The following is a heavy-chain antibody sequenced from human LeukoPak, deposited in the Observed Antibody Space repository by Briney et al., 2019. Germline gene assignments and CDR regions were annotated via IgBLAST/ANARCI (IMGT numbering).Heavy chain of an antibody. D-gene: IGHD4-17*01. CDR2: IYYTGST. CDR1: GGPISTYQ. CDR3: ARRTTVTPNWFDP. V-gene: IGHV4-59*08. Sequence: SETLSLTCSVSGGPISTYQWSWIRQPPGKGLEWIGYIYYTGSTNYNPSLRSRVTISLDTSKNQFSLRVNSVTAADTAVYYCARRTTVTPNWFDPWGQGTLVTVSS. J-gene: IGHJ5*02.